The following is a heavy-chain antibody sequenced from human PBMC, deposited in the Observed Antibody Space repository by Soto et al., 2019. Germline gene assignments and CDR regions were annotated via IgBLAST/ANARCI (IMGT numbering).Heavy chain of an antibody. CDR1: GFTFSSYA. J-gene: IGHJ6*03. CDR3: ALREMGCSGGSCYSLHYYYYYMDV. D-gene: IGHD2-15*01. CDR2: ISGSGGST. Sequence: GGSLRLCCAACGFTFSSYAMSWVRQAPGKGLEWVSAISGSGGSTYYAGSVKGRFTISRDNSKNTLYLQMNSLRAEDTAVYYCALREMGCSGGSCYSLHYYYYYMDVWGKGTTVTVSS. V-gene: IGHV3-23*01.